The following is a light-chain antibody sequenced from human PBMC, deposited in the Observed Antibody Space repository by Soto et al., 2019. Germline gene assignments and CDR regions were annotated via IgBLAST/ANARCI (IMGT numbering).Light chain of an antibody. CDR3: QQYHTWPPIT. CDR2: ETS. CDR1: QSVGTR. V-gene: IGKV3-15*01. Sequence: EIVMTPSPDTVSVSAGRGGELSCRASQSVGTRVAWYQQKFGQPPRLLIYETSTRANGISTRFRGSGSGTDFTLSISSLQPGDVGIYSCQQYHTWPPITFGQGTQLEI. J-gene: IGKJ5*01.